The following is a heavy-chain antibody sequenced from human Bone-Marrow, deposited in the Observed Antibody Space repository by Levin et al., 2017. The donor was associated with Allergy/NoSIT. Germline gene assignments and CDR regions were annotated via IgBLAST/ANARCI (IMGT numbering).Heavy chain of an antibody. V-gene: IGHV2-70*11. Sequence: SGPTLVKPTETLTLTCTFSGFSLSTSGMSVNWIRQSPGKALEWLARIDGGDDKYYSTSLKTRLSISRDPSKNQVVLTVTNMDPLDTGVYYCARFNGMVAAAGIDAFDFWGQGTLVTVSS. CDR2: IDGGDDK. D-gene: IGHD6-13*01. CDR1: GFSLSTSGMS. J-gene: IGHJ3*01. CDR3: ARFNGMVAAAGIDAFDF.